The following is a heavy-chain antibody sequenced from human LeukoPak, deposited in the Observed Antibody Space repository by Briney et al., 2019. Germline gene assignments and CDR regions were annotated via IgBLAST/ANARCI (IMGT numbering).Heavy chain of an antibody. J-gene: IGHJ4*02. V-gene: IGHV3-23*01. Sequence: GGSLRLSCAASGFTFSSYAMSWVRQAPGKGLEWVSTISASGGGAYYADSVKGRFTISRDNSKSSLSLQTNTLRAEDTAVYYCAKDVRRAEYCSSTTCYTSSFDYWGQGTLVPVSS. CDR1: GFTFSSYA. D-gene: IGHD2-2*02. CDR3: AKDVRRAEYCSSTTCYTSSFDY. CDR2: ISASGGGA.